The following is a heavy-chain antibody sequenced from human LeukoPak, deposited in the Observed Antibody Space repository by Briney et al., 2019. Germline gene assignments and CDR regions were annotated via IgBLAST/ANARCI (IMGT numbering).Heavy chain of an antibody. V-gene: IGHV3-7*03. CDR2: IKTDGSEK. Sequence: PGGSLRLSCVASGLTVSGNCISWVRQAPGKGLEWVANIKTDGSEKYYVDSVKGRFTISRDNAKNSLYLQMNSLRAEDTAVYYCARDYTGYFPWGQGTLVIVSS. D-gene: IGHD3-9*01. CDR1: GLTVSGNC. CDR3: ARDYTGYFP. J-gene: IGHJ5*02.